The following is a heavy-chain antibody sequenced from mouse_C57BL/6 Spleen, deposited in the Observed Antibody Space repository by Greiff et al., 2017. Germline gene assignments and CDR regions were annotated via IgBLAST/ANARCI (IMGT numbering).Heavy chain of an antibody. V-gene: IGHV1-80*01. J-gene: IGHJ3*01. Sequence: VQLQQSGAELVKPGASVKISCKASGYAFSSYWMNWVKQRPGKGLEWIGQIYPGDGDTNYNGKFKGKATLTADKSSSTAYMQLSSLTSEDSAVYFCARERELVAWFAYWGQGTLVTVSA. CDR1: GYAFSSYW. D-gene: IGHD4-1*01. CDR3: ARERELVAWFAY. CDR2: IYPGDGDT.